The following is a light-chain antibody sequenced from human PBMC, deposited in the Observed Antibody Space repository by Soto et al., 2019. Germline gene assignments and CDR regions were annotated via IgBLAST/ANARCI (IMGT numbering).Light chain of an antibody. V-gene: IGLV2-23*01. J-gene: IGLJ1*01. Sequence: QSALTQPVSVSGSPGQSITISCTGTSSDVGSYNLVSWYQQHPGKAPKLMIYEGSKRPSGVSNRFSGSKSGNTATLTISGLQAEDEADYYCCSYAGSSTLYVFGTGTNLTVL. CDR2: EGS. CDR3: CSYAGSSTLYV. CDR1: SSDVGSYNL.